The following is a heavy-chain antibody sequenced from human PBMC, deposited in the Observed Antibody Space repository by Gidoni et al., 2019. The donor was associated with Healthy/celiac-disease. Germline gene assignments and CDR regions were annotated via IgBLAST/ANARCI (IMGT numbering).Heavy chain of an antibody. V-gene: IGHV3-64D*06. CDR2: IRSKGGST. CDR1: AFTFCRYD. CDR3: VGDIVVVVAATPCPY. D-gene: IGHD2-15*01. Sequence: EVQLVESGGGMVQPGGSLRLSCSASAFTFCRYDMHWVRQAPGKGLEYVSAIRSKGGSTYDADSVKGRFTISRDNSKNTLYLQMSSLRAEDTAVYYCVGDIVVVVAATPCPYWGQGTLVTVSS. J-gene: IGHJ4*02.